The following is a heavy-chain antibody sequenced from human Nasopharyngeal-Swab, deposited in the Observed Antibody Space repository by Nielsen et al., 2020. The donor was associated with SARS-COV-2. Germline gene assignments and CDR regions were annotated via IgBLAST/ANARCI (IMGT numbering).Heavy chain of an antibody. J-gene: IGHJ4*02. CDR3: ARVSVGATTPFDY. D-gene: IGHD1-26*01. Sequence: SETLSLTCTVSGGSISSSNWWSWVRQPPGKGLEWIGEIYHSGSTNYNPSLKSRVTISVDKSKNQFSLKLSSVTAADTAVYYCARVSVGATTPFDYWGQGTLVTVSS. CDR2: IYHSGST. V-gene: IGHV4-4*02. CDR1: GGSISSSNW.